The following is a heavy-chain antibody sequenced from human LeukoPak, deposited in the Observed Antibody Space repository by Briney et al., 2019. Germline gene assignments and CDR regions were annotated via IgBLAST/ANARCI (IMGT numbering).Heavy chain of an antibody. D-gene: IGHD1-26*01. J-gene: IGHJ4*02. V-gene: IGHV5-51*03. Sequence: PGQSLTISCKGSGYDFPADWIGWVRQLPGKGLEWMGIIFPADSVTRYSPSFEGQATISADKSISTAYLQWSSLKASDTAMYYCAGSIVGAKGSFDYWGQGTLVTVPS. CDR1: GYDFPADW. CDR2: IFPADSVT. CDR3: AGSIVGAKGSFDY.